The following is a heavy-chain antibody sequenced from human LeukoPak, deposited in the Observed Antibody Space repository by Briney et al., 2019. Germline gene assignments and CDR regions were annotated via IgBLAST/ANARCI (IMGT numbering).Heavy chain of an antibody. J-gene: IGHJ3*02. CDR3: ARDPVAPRDDAFDI. Sequence: GGSLRLSCAASGFTFSSYAMHWVRQAPGKGLEWVAVISYDGSNKYYADSVKGRFTISRDNSKNTLYLQMNGLRAEDTAVYYCARDPVAPRDDAFDIWGQGTMVTVSS. V-gene: IGHV3-30-3*01. CDR1: GFTFSSYA. CDR2: ISYDGSNK.